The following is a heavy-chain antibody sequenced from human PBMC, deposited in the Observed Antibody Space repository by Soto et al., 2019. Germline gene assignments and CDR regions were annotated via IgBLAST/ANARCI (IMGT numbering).Heavy chain of an antibody. CDR3: ARDYGAYPMGFGY. J-gene: IGHJ4*02. V-gene: IGHV3-74*01. Sequence: EVQLVESGGDLVHPGGSLRLSCAVSGFTFDKYWMHWVRQSPGKGLVWVSGIYGNGTTVLYADSVKGRFTVSRDNAKNTLYLSMDSLKAEYTAVYVCARDYGAYPMGFGYWGQGTLVAVSS. CDR2: IYGNGTTV. D-gene: IGHD4-17*01. CDR1: GFTFDKYW.